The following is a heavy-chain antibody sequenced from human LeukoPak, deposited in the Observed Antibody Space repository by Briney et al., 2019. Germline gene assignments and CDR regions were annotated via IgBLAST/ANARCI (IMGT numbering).Heavy chain of an antibody. Sequence: SVKVSCKASGGTFSSYAISWVRQAPGQGLEWMGRIIPILGIANYAQKFQGRVTITADKSTSTAYMELSSLRSEDTAVYYCATEDFEGSYLLWGQGTLVTVSS. CDR3: ATEDFEGSYLL. CDR2: IIPILGIA. J-gene: IGHJ4*02. V-gene: IGHV1-69*04. D-gene: IGHD1-26*01. CDR1: GGTFSSYA.